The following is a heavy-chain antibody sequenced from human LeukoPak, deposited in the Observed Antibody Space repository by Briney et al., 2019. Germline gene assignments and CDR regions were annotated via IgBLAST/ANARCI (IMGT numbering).Heavy chain of an antibody. V-gene: IGHV5-51*01. D-gene: IGHD6-6*01. CDR3: ARVYSSPYYFDY. CDR1: GYRFSNYW. Sequence: GESLKISCKGSGYRFSNYWIGWVRQMPGKGLECMGIIYPGDSDTRYSPSFQGQVTISADKSSSTAYLQWSSLKASDTAMYYCARVYSSPYYFDYWGQGTLVTVSS. J-gene: IGHJ4*02. CDR2: IYPGDSDT.